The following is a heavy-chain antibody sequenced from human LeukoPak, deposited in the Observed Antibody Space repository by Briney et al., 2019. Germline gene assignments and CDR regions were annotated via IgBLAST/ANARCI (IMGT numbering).Heavy chain of an antibody. Sequence: PSETLSLTRTVSGGSITTYYWSWIRQPPGKGLEWIGYIFYSGSTRYNPSLKSRVTISVDTSKNQFSLRLTSVTAADTAVYYCARQSTRGYCSSTSCQAVNAFDIWGQGTMVTVSS. V-gene: IGHV4-59*08. CDR1: GGSITTYY. D-gene: IGHD2-2*01. CDR3: ARQSTRGYCSSTSCQAVNAFDI. CDR2: IFYSGST. J-gene: IGHJ3*02.